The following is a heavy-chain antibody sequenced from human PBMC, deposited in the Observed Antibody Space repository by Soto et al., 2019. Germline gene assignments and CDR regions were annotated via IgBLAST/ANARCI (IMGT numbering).Heavy chain of an antibody. Sequence: ASVKVSCKASGGTFSSYAISWVRQAPGQGLEWMGGIIPIFGTANYAQKFQGRVTITADESTSTAYMELSSLRSEDTAVYYCVIHSSSPSVDYLDYWGQGTLVTVSS. J-gene: IGHJ4*02. V-gene: IGHV1-69*13. D-gene: IGHD6-13*01. CDR2: IIPIFGTA. CDR1: GGTFSSYA. CDR3: VIHSSSPSVDYLDY.